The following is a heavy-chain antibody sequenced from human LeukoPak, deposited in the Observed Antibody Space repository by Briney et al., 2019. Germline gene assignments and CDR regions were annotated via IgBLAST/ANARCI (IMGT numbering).Heavy chain of an antibody. D-gene: IGHD3-22*01. Sequence: GGSLRLSCAGSAFTFSYYYMSGVRQAPGKGLEWVSGISESGGSTYYADPVKGRFTISRDNSENMLYLQMNSLRAEDTAVYYCAKGGYYDSSGYLDYWGQGTLVTVSS. V-gene: IGHV3-23*01. CDR2: ISESGGST. J-gene: IGHJ4*02. CDR3: AKGGYYDSSGYLDY. CDR1: AFTFSYYY.